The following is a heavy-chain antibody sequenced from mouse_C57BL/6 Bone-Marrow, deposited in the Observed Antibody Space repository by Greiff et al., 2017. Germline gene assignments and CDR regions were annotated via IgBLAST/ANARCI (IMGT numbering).Heavy chain of an antibody. CDR3: GSSYDYYAMDY. J-gene: IGHJ4*01. D-gene: IGHD1-1*01. V-gene: IGHV1-81*01. Sequence: QVQLKQSGAELARPGASVKLSCKASGYTFTSYGISWVKQRTGQGLEWIGEIYPRSGNTYYNEKFKGKATLTADKSSSTAYMELRSLTSEDSAVYFCGSSYDYYAMDYWGQGTSVTVSS. CDR1: GYTFTSYG. CDR2: IYPRSGNT.